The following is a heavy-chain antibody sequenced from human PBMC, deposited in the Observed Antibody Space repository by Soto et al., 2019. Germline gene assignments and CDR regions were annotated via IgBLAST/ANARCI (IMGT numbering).Heavy chain of an antibody. CDR3: ARDVGEEMAPQGAAFDI. CDR1: GGSISSGGYY. D-gene: IGHD4-17*01. V-gene: IGHV4-31*03. Sequence: QVQLQESGPGLVKPSQTLSLTCTVSGGSISSGGYYWSWIRQHPGKGLEWIGYIYYSGSTYYNPSLKSRVTISVDTSKNQFSLKLSSVTAADTAVYYCARDVGEEMAPQGAAFDIWGQGTMVTVSS. CDR2: IYYSGST. J-gene: IGHJ3*02.